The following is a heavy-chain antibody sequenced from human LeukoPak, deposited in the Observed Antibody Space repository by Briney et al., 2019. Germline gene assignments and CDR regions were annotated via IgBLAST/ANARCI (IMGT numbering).Heavy chain of an antibody. Sequence: ASVKVSCKASGYTFTSYGISWVRQAPGQGLEWMGWISAYNGNTNYAQKLQGRVTMTTDTSTSTAYMELRSLRSDDTAVYYCARDSYSSGWYREPNFDYWGRGTLVTVSS. CDR3: ARDSYSSGWYREPNFDY. V-gene: IGHV1-18*01. CDR2: ISAYNGNT. D-gene: IGHD6-19*01. CDR1: GYTFTSYG. J-gene: IGHJ4*02.